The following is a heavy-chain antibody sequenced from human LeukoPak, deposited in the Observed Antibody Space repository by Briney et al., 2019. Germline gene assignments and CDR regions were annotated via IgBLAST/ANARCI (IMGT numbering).Heavy chain of an antibody. CDR3: ARVGCSSTSCYPENWFDP. J-gene: IGHJ5*02. V-gene: IGHV1-69*05. D-gene: IGHD2-2*01. CDR1: GGTFSSYA. Sequence: SVKVSCKASGGTFSSYAISWVRQAPGQGLEWMGGIIPIFGTANYAQKFQGRVTITTDESTSTAYMELSSLRSEDTAVYYCARVGCSSTSCYPENWFDPWGQGTPVTVSS. CDR2: IIPIFGTA.